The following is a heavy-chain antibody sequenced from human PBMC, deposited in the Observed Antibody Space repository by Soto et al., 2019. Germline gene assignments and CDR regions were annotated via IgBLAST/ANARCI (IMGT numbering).Heavy chain of an antibody. CDR2: ISKSTDST. CDR3: AKDSATFGRFDY. Sequence: PGVSLRLSCAASGFTFSGYGMAWVRQSPGKGLEWVSLISKSTDSTYYADSVKGRFTISRDNSKNTLYLQMNSLRAEDTDVYYCAKDSATFGRFDYWGQGTLVTVS. D-gene: IGHD3-3*01. V-gene: IGHV3-23*01. CDR1: GFTFSGYG. J-gene: IGHJ4*02.